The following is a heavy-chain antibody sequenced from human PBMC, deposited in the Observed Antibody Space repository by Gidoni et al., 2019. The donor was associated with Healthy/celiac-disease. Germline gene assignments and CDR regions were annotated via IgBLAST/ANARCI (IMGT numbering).Heavy chain of an antibody. J-gene: IGHJ3*02. CDR2: IYSGGST. CDR3: ARDKRPEDAFDI. Sequence: EVQLVESGGGLVQPGGSLRLSCAASGFTVSSNYMSWVRQAPGKGLEWVAVIYSGGSTYYADSVKGRFTISRDNSKNTLYLQMNSLRAEDTAVYYCARDKRPEDAFDIWGQGTMVTVSS. V-gene: IGHV3-66*01. CDR1: GFTVSSNY.